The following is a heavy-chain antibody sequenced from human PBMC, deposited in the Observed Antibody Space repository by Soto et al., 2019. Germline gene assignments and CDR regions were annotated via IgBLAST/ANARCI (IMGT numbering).Heavy chain of an antibody. CDR2: ISGSSSHI. Sequence: EVQLVGSGGGLVKPGGSLRLSCAASGFSFSSYSMNWVRQAPGKGLEWVSSISGSSSHIYYADSVKGRFTISRDNAKNSLYLQMNSLRAEDTAVYYCARLDRGSLDYWGQVTLVTVSS. D-gene: IGHD6-25*01. J-gene: IGHJ4*02. CDR3: ARLDRGSLDY. CDR1: GFSFSSYS. V-gene: IGHV3-21*01.